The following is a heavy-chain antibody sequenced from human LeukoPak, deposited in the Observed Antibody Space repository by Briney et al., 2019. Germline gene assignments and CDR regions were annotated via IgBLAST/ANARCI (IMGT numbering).Heavy chain of an antibody. V-gene: IGHV4-59*01. Sequence: SETLSLTCTVSGGSISSYYSTWIRQPPGKGLEWIPNVYNSGSTNYNPALKSRVTISVDMFKNQFSLKLTSVTAADTAVYYCARLRSGMDVWGQGTTVTVSS. CDR2: VYNSGST. CDR3: ARLRSGMDV. J-gene: IGHJ6*02. CDR1: GGSISSYY.